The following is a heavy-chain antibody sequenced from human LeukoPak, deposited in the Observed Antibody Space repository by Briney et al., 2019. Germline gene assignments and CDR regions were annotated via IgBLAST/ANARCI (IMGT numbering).Heavy chain of an antibody. CDR1: GFTFSDYY. CDR2: ISTGNII. V-gene: IGHV3-11*01. Sequence: GGSLRLSCAASGFTFSDYYMTWIRQAPGKGLEWVSYISTGNIIYYADSVKGRFTISGDNAKNSLYLQMSSLRAEDTAVYYCARDRTTYSSSSFDYWGQGTLVTVSS. D-gene: IGHD6-6*01. CDR3: ARDRTTYSSSSFDY. J-gene: IGHJ4*02.